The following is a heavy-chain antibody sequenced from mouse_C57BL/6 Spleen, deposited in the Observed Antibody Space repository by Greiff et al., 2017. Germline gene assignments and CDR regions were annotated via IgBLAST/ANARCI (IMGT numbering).Heavy chain of an antibody. CDR1: GFTFSSYG. CDR3: ARRGFYGSRDYAMDY. D-gene: IGHD1-1*01. CDR2: ISSGGSYT. Sequence: EVQLVESGGDLVKPGGSLKLSCAASGFTFSSYGMSWVRQTPDKRLEWVATISSGGSYTYYPDSVKGRFTISRDNAKNTLYLQMSSLKSEDTAMYYCARRGFYGSRDYAMDYWGQGTSVTVSS. V-gene: IGHV5-6*01. J-gene: IGHJ4*01.